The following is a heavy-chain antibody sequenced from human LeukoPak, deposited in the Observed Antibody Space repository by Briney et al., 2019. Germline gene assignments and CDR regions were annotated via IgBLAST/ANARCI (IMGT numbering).Heavy chain of an antibody. Sequence: SETLSLTCTVSGGPISSSSYYWGWIRQPPGKGLEWIGSIYYSGSTYYNPSLKSRVTISVDTSKNQFSLTLSSVTAADTAVYYCARQPHDAFDIWGQGTMVTVSS. CDR3: ARQPHDAFDI. CDR1: GGPISSSSYY. V-gene: IGHV4-39*01. CDR2: IYYSGST. J-gene: IGHJ3*02.